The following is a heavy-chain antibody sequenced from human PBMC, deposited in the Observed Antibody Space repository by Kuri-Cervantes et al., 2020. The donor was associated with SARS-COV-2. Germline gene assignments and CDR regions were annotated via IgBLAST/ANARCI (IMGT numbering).Heavy chain of an antibody. Sequence: ESLKISCAASGFTFSSYAMNWVRQAPGKGLEWVSVIGGSGVRTNYADSVKGRFTISRDNSKNTLYLQMNSLRAEDTAVYYCAKVGGHREYFQNWGQGTLVTVSS. CDR2: IGGSGVRT. V-gene: IGHV3-23*01. CDR3: AKVGGHREYFQN. CDR1: GFTFSSYA. D-gene: IGHD3-16*01. J-gene: IGHJ1*01.